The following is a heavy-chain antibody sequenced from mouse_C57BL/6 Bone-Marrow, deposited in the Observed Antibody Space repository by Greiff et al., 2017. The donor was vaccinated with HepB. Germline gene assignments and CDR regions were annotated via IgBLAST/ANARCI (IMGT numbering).Heavy chain of an antibody. J-gene: IGHJ4*01. D-gene: IGHD4-1*02. CDR3: ASQLDAMDY. CDR1: GFSLTSYA. V-gene: IGHV2-9-1*01. Sequence: VKLEESGPGLVAPSQSLSITCTVSGFSLTSYAISWVRQPPGKGLEWLGVIWTGGGTNYNSALKSRLSISKDNSKSQVFLKMDSLQTDDTARYYCASQLDAMDYWGQGTSVTVSS. CDR2: IWTGGGT.